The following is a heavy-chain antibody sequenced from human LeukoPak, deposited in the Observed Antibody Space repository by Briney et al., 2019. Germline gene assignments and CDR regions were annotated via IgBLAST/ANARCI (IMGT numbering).Heavy chain of an antibody. V-gene: IGHV1-18*01. J-gene: IGHJ4*02. CDR3: ARYCSSTSCTEGLYYFDY. Sequence: GASVKVSCKASGYTFTSYGISWVRQAPGQGLEWMGWISAYNGNTNYEQKLQGRVTMTTDTSTSTAYMELRSLRSDDTAVYYCARYCSSTSCTEGLYYFDYWGQGTLVTVSS. CDR2: ISAYNGNT. D-gene: IGHD2-2*01. CDR1: GYTFTSYG.